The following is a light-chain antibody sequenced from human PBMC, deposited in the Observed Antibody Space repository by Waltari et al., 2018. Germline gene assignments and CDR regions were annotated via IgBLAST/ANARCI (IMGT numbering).Light chain of an antibody. CDR2: DAS. CDR3: LQRTICPAS. J-gene: IGKJ4*01. Sequence: EIVLTQSPATLSLSPGERATLSCRASKSVRNYLSWYQQKPGQAPRLLILDASNRATGTPDRFSGSGSGPDFTLTISSLEPEDFACYYCLQRTICPASFGGGTKLEIK. V-gene: IGKV3-11*01. CDR1: KSVRNY.